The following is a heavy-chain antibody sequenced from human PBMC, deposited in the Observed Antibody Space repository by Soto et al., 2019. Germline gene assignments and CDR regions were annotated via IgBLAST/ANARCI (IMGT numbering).Heavy chain of an antibody. J-gene: IGHJ4*02. CDR3: ARWGDWMQQVL. V-gene: IGHV4-4*02. CDR1: GGSIRSNKW. CDR2: VDHSGST. D-gene: IGHD5-18*01. Sequence: QVQLQESGPGLVRPSGTLSLTCGVSGGSIRSNKWWSWVRQPPGKGLEWIGEVDHSGSTNYNPSLKSRVTISVDKSKNQFSLKLNSVTAADTAVYYCARWGDWMQQVLWGQGTLVTVSS.